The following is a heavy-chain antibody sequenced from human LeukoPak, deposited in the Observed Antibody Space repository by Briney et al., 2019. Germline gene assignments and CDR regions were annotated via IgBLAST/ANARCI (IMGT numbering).Heavy chain of an antibody. CDR1: GFTFSSYS. V-gene: IGHV3-21*01. CDR2: ISSSSSYI. CDR3: AREAGAAAGSFDY. D-gene: IGHD6-13*01. Sequence: PGGSLRLSCAASGFTFSSYSMNWVRQAPGKGLEWVSSISSSSSYIYYADSVKGRFTISRDNAKNSLYPQMNSLRAEDTAVYYCAREAGAAAGSFDYWGQGTLVTVSS. J-gene: IGHJ4*02.